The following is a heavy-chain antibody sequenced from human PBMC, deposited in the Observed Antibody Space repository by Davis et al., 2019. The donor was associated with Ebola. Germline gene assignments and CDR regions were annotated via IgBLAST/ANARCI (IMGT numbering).Heavy chain of an antibody. V-gene: IGHV4-59*01. CDR1: GGSISSYY. J-gene: IGHJ4*02. D-gene: IGHD6-13*01. CDR3: ARMYSTSWLDC. CDR2: IYYSGST. Sequence: SETLSLTCTVSGGSISSYYWSWIRQPPGKGLEWIGYIYYSGSTNYNPSLKSRVTISVDTSKNQFSLRLNSVTAADTAVYFCARMYSTSWLDCWGQGTLVTVSS.